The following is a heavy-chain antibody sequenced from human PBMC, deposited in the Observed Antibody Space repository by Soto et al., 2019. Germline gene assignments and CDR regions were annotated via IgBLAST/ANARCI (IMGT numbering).Heavy chain of an antibody. CDR2: IYPSDSDT. D-gene: IGHD3-3*01. V-gene: IGHV5-51*01. CDR3: ARRGVSTRTFDY. J-gene: IGHJ4*02. CDR1: GYNFACYW. Sequence: WESLKISCKGSGYNFACYWIAWVRQMPGKGLELMGIIYPSDSDTRYRPSFQGPVTISADKSISSAYLQWSSLRASDTAMYYFARRGVSTRTFDYWGQGTPVTVSS.